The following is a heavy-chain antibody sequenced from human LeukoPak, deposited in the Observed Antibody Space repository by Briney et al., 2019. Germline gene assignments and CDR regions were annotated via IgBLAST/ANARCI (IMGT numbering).Heavy chain of an antibody. Sequence: PSQTLSLTCTVSGGSISSGSYYWRWIRQPAGKGLEWIGRIYTSGSTNYNPSLKSRVTISVDTSKNQFSLKLSSVTAADTAVYYCARVLCSSTSCYTFDIWGQGTMVTVSS. D-gene: IGHD2-2*02. CDR1: GGSISSGSYY. V-gene: IGHV4-61*02. J-gene: IGHJ3*02. CDR2: IYTSGST. CDR3: ARVLCSSTSCYTFDI.